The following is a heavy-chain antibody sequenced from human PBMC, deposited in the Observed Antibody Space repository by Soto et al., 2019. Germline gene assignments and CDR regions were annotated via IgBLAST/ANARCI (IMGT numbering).Heavy chain of an antibody. CDR1: GGTFSSYA. J-gene: IGHJ6*02. D-gene: IGHD3-16*01. V-gene: IGHV1-69*12. CDR2: IIPILATA. Sequence: QAQLVQSGAEVKKPGSSVKVSCKASGGTFSSYAINWVRQAPGQGLEWMGGIIPILATADYAQKFQGRVTITADESTSTAYMELSSLRSEDTAVYYCAQCLLGVNYYYGMDVWGQGTTVTVSS. CDR3: AQCLLGVNYYYGMDV.